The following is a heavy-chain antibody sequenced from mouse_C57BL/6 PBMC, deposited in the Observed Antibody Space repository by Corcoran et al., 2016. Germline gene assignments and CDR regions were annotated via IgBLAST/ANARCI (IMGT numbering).Heavy chain of an antibody. CDR3: ARRTGSFDY. Sequence: QIQLVKSGPELKKPGETVKISCKASGYTFTTYGMSWVKQAPGKGLKWMGWINTYSGVPTYADDFKGRFAFSLETSASTAYLQINNLKNEDTATYFCARRTGSFDYWGQGTTLTVSS. CDR2: INTYSGVP. V-gene: IGHV9-3*01. J-gene: IGHJ2*01. D-gene: IGHD4-1*01. CDR1: GYTFTTYG.